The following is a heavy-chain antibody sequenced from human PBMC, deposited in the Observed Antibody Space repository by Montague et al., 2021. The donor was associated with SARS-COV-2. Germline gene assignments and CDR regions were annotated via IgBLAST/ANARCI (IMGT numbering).Heavy chain of an antibody. J-gene: IGHJ6*02. V-gene: IGHV4-59*01. Sequence: SETLSLTCTVSGGSISSYYWSWIRQRPGKGQEWEGYIDYSGSSNYNPSLTSQGTISVETYKNKFSLKLSSVPAADTAVYYCARGSGVGCSSTSCQYWGSYGMDGWGQGTTVTVSS. CDR3: ARGSGVGCSSTSCQYWGSYGMDG. CDR2: IDYSGSS. D-gene: IGHD2-2*01. CDR1: GGSISSYY.